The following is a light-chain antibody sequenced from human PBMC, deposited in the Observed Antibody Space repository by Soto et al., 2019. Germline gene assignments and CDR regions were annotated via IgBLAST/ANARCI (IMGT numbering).Light chain of an antibody. CDR2: KAS. CDR3: QQYNSYSL. CDR1: QSISSY. V-gene: IGKV1-5*03. Sequence: DIQMTQSPSSLSASVGDRVTITCRASQSISSYLNWYQQKPGKAPKLLIYKASSLESGVPSRFSGSGSGTEFTLTISSLQPDDFATYYCQQYNSYSLFGQGTKVDIK. J-gene: IGKJ1*01.